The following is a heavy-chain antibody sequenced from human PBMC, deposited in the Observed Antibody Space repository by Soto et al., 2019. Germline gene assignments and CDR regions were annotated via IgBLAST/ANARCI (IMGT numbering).Heavy chain of an antibody. D-gene: IGHD1-7*01. CDR3: ARDPVITGTMHDRFDP. CDR1: GFTFSSYS. J-gene: IGHJ5*02. V-gene: IGHV3-48*01. CDR2: ISSSSSTI. Sequence: GGSLRLSCAASGFTFSSYSMNWVRQAPGKGLEWVSYISSSSSTIYYADSVKGRFTISRDNAKNSLYLQMNSLRAEDTAVYYCARDPVITGTMHDRFDPWGQGALVTVSS.